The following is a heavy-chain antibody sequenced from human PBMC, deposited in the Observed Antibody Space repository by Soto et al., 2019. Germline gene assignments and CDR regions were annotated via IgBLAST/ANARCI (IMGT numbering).Heavy chain of an antibody. V-gene: IGHV3-30-3*01. CDR3: ARDARIAARLYYYGMDV. CDR1: GFTFSSYA. CDR2: ISYDGSNK. J-gene: IGHJ6*02. Sequence: QVQLVESGGGVVQPGRSLRLSCAASGFTFSSYAMHWVRQAPGKGLEWVAVISYDGSNKYYADSVKGRFTISRDNSKNTLYLQMNSLRAEDMAVYYCARDARIAARLYYYGMDVWGQGTTVTVSS. D-gene: IGHD6-6*01.